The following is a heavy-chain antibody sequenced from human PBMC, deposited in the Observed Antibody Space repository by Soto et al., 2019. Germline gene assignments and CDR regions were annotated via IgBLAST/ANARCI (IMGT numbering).Heavy chain of an antibody. CDR3: ARVAGYGSGSRHFDN. Sequence: QVQLVQSGAEVTKPGASVRVSCKTSGYTFSTYGLSWVRQAPGQGLEWMGWSVADSGNTVYAQKFQGRGTVTTDSSTTTASLELRSLRSDDTALSYCARVAGYGSGSRHFDNWGQGNLVTVSS. CDR2: SVADSGNT. V-gene: IGHV1-18*01. D-gene: IGHD3-10*01. J-gene: IGHJ4*02. CDR1: GYTFSTYG.